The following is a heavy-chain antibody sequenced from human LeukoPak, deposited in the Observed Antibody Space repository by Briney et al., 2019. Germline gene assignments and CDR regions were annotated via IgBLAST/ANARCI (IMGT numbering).Heavy chain of an antibody. CDR1: GYTFTSYG. CDR3: ARDLRRWYYDSSGYYYGDAFDI. V-gene: IGHV1-18*01. CDR2: ISAYNGNT. J-gene: IGHJ3*02. Sequence: ASVKVSCKASGYTFTSYGISWVRQAPGQGLEWMGWISAYNGNTNYAQKLQGRVTMTTDTSTSTAYMELRSLRSDDTAVYYCARDLRRWYYDSSGYYYGDAFDIWGQGTMVTVSS. D-gene: IGHD3-22*01.